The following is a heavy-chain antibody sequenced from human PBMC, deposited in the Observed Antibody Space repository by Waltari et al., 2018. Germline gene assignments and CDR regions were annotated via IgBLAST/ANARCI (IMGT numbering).Heavy chain of an antibody. D-gene: IGHD2-15*01. CDR2: IWHDGSKE. CDR1: GSSFSRFG. J-gene: IGHJ4*02. V-gene: IGHV3-33*01. Sequence: QVQLVESGGGVVQPGRSLRLSCAASGSSFSRFGMHWVRQAPGKGLEWVAVIWHDGSKEYYVDSVKGRFTIARDNSKNTLYLQMNSLRAEDSAVYYCASQSTTLFDYWGQGTLVTVSS. CDR3: ASQSTTLFDY.